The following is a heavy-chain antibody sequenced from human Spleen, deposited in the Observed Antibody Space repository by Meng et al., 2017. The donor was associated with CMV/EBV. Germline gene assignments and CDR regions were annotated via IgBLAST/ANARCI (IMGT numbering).Heavy chain of an antibody. V-gene: IGHV3-21*01. CDR2: ISSTSSYI. CDR3: ARDREYDFPGYGMDV. D-gene: IGHD3-3*01. J-gene: IGHJ6*02. Sequence: GGSLRLSCAASEFTFSSYSMNWVRQAPGKGLEWVSSISSTSSYIYYADSVKGRFTISRDNAKNSLYLQMNSLRAEDTAVYYCARDREYDFPGYGMDVWGQGTTVTVSS. CDR1: EFTFSSYS.